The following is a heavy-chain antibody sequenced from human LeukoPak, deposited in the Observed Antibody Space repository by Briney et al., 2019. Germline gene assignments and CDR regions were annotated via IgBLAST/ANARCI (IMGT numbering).Heavy chain of an antibody. CDR1: GFTFSSYD. V-gene: IGHV3-30-3*01. D-gene: IGHD3-22*01. J-gene: IGHJ3*02. CDR2: ISYDGSNK. Sequence: GGSLRLSCAASGFTFSSYDMHWVRQAPGKGLEWVAVISYDGSNKYYADSVKGRFTISRDNSKNTLYLQMNSLRAEDTAVYYCARDTDDSSGYYYVGAFDIWGQGTMVTVSS. CDR3: ARDTDDSSGYYYVGAFDI.